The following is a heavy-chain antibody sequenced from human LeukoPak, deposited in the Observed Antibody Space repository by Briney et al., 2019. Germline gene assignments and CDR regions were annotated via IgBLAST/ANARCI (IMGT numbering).Heavy chain of an antibody. CDR2: IYYSGST. CDR3: ARAPPRWLRQYANAFDI. Sequence: SETLSLTCTVSGGSISSSSYYWGWIRQPPGKGLEWIGSIYYSGSTYYNPSLKSRVTISVDTSKNQFSLKLSSVTAADTAVYYCARAPPRWLRQYANAFDIWGQGTMVTVSS. V-gene: IGHV4-39*07. D-gene: IGHD5-24*01. CDR1: GGSISSSSYY. J-gene: IGHJ3*02.